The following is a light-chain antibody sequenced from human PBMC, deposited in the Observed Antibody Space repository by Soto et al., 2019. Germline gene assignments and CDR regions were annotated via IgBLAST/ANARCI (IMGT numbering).Light chain of an antibody. Sequence: QSVLTQPPSLSAAPGQKVTISCSGSGSNIGSHYVSWYKQVPGTAPKLLIYDNNKGPSGNLGRFSGSTSGTSATLAITGLQTGDEADYYCATWDSSLNIMLFGGGTKLTVL. CDR1: GSNIGSHY. J-gene: IGLJ2*01. V-gene: IGLV1-51*01. CDR2: DNN. CDR3: ATWDSSLNIML.